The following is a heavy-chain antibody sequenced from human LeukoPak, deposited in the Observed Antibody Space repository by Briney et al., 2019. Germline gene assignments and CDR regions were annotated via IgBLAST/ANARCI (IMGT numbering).Heavy chain of an antibody. CDR1: GYSISSGYY. D-gene: IGHD4-17*01. V-gene: IGHV4-38-2*01. CDR2: IYHSGST. CDR3: ASFRDLYGVH. Sequence: SETLSLTCAVSGYSISSGYYWGWIRQPPGKGLEWIGSIYHSGSTYYNPSLKSRITISVDTSKNQFSLKLSSVTAADTAVYYCASFRDLYGVHWGQGTLVTVSS. J-gene: IGHJ4*02.